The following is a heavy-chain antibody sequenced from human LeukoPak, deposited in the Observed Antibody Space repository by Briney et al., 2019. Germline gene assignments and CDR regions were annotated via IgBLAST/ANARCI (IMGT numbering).Heavy chain of an antibody. D-gene: IGHD6-25*01. V-gene: IGHV3-74*01. J-gene: IGHJ4*02. Sequence: PGGSLRLSCAASGFTFSNSWMHWVRQAPGKGLVWVSRINSDGTNTTYADSVKGRFTISRDNSKNTLYLQMNSLRAEDTAVYYCAKDQPHSSDFDYWGQGTLVTVSS. CDR3: AKDQPHSSDFDY. CDR2: INSDGTNT. CDR1: GFTFSNSW.